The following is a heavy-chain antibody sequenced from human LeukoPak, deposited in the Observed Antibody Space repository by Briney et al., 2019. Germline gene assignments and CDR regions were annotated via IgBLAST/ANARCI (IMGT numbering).Heavy chain of an antibody. CDR1: GFTFSSYS. D-gene: IGHD6-19*01. CDR3: ARDPEISSGWYKYGMDV. V-gene: IGHV3-21*01. Sequence: GGSLRLSCAASGFTFSSYSMNWVRQAPGKGLEWVSSISSSSSYIYYADSVKGRFTISRDNAKNSLYLQMNSLRAEDTAVYYCARDPEISSGWYKYGMDVWGQGTTVTVSS. CDR2: ISSSSSYI. J-gene: IGHJ6*02.